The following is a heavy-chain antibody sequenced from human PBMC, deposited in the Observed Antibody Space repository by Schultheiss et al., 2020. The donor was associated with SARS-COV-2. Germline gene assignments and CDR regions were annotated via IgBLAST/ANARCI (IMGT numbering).Heavy chain of an antibody. D-gene: IGHD3-10*01. CDR2: INHSGST. CDR3: AREGVTLLWFGELFSRYGMDV. CDR1: GGSFSGYY. J-gene: IGHJ6*02. V-gene: IGHV4-34*01. Sequence: SQTLSLTCAVYGGSFSGYYWSWIRQPPGKGLEWIGEINHSGSTNYNPSLKSRVTISVDTSKNQFSLKLSSMTAADTAVYYCAREGVTLLWFGELFSRYGMDVWGQGTTVTVSS.